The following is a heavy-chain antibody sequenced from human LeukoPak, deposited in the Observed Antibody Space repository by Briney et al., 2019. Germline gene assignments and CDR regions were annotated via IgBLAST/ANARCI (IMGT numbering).Heavy chain of an antibody. D-gene: IGHD5-18*01. CDR2: IYSGDST. CDR1: GFTVSSNY. Sequence: GGSLRLSCAASGFTVSSNYMSWVRQAPGKGLEWVSVIYSGDSTYYADSVKGRFTISRDNSKNTLYLQMNSLRAEDTAVYYCAKLLFNKVAMVNTYDAFDIWGQGTMVTVSS. J-gene: IGHJ3*02. V-gene: IGHV3-53*01. CDR3: AKLLFNKVAMVNTYDAFDI.